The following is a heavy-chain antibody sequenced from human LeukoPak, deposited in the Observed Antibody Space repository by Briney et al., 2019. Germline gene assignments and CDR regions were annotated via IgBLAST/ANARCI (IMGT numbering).Heavy chain of an antibody. D-gene: IGHD5-18*01. J-gene: IGHJ4*02. CDR1: GFTFSSYW. V-gene: IGHV3-74*01. CDR2: IISDGSST. Sequence: PGGSLRLSCAASGFTFSSYWMHWVRQAPGKGLVWVSRIISDGSSTSYADSVKGRFTISRDNAKNTLYLQMNSLRAEGTAVYYCVRGQYSYVNYWGQGILVTVSS. CDR3: VRGQYSYVNY.